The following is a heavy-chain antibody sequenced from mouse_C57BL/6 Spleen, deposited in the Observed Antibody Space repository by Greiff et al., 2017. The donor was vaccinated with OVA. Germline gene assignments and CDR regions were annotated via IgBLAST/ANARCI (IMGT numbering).Heavy chain of an antibody. V-gene: IGHV7-3*01. D-gene: IGHD1-1*01. CDR3: ASSYYYGSSYYWYFDV. Sequence: EVMLVESGGGLVQPGGSLSLSCAASGFTFTDYYMSWVRQPPGKALEWLGFIRNKANGYTTEYSASVKGRFTISRDNSQSILYLQMNALRAEYSATYYCASSYYYGSSYYWYFDVWGTGTTVTVSS. CDR1: GFTFTDYY. J-gene: IGHJ1*03. CDR2: IRNKANGYTT.